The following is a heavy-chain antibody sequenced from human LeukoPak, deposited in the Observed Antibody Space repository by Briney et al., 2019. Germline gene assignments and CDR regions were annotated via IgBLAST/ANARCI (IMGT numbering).Heavy chain of an antibody. V-gene: IGHV4-34*01. J-gene: IGHJ6*03. CDR1: GRSFSGFY. CDR2: INYSGST. CDR3: ASSPMWFGELFGSYYMDV. Sequence: SETLSLTCAVYGRSFSGFYWTWLRQPPGKGLEWIGEINYSGSTNYKPSLKSRVTISVDTSKNQFSLKLSSVTAADTAVYYCASSPMWFGELFGSYYMDVWGKGTTVTISS. D-gene: IGHD3-10*01.